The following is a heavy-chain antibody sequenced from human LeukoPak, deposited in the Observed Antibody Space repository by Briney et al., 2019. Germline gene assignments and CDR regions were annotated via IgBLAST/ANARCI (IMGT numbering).Heavy chain of an antibody. J-gene: IGHJ5*02. Sequence: PSETLSLTCAVYGGSFSGYYWSWIRQPPGKGLDWIGEINHSGSTNYNPSLKSRVTISVDTSKNQFSLKLSSVTAADTAVYYCASFTGGSGSYYSPLSWGQGTLVTVSS. V-gene: IGHV4-34*01. CDR3: ASFTGGSGSYYSPLS. CDR1: GGSFSGYY. D-gene: IGHD3-10*01. CDR2: INHSGST.